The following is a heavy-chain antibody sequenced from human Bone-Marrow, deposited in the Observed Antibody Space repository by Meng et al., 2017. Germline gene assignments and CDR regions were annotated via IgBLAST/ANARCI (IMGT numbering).Heavy chain of an antibody. Sequence: GGSLRLSCAASGFTFSSYEMNWVRQAPGKGLEWVSYISSSGSTIYYADSVKGRFTISRDNSKNTLYLQMNSLRAEDTAVYYCARELPGIAAADLLILFDYWGQGTLVTVSS. CDR1: GFTFSSYE. D-gene: IGHD6-13*01. CDR3: ARELPGIAAADLLILFDY. J-gene: IGHJ4*02. V-gene: IGHV3-48*03. CDR2: ISSSGSTI.